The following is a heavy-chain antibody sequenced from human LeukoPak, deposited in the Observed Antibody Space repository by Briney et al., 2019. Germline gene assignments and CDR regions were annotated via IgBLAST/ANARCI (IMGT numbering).Heavy chain of an antibody. CDR2: IYSDETT. CDR1: GLTLSSNY. V-gene: IGHV3-53*01. J-gene: IGHJ4*02. Sequence: PGGSLRLSCAASGLTLSSNYMTWVRQAPGKGLEWVSVIYSDETTYYADSVTGPFTNSKDNSKNTLYLQMGSLRADDTAVYYCAREPGYSYGAFDYWGQGALVTVSS. D-gene: IGHD5-18*01. CDR3: AREPGYSYGAFDY.